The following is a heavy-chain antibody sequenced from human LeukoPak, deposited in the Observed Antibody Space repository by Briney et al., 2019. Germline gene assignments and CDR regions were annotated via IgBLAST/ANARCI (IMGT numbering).Heavy chain of an antibody. CDR1: GFTFSMFG. Sequence: GGSLRLSCAASGFTFSMFGMPWVRQAPGKGLEWVALIWYDGGNKYYADSVKGRFTISRDNSRNTLYLQMNSLRAEDTAVYYCARNVGAYYYDSSGYYGYWGQGTLVTVSS. V-gene: IGHV3-33*01. D-gene: IGHD3-22*01. CDR2: IWYDGGNK. CDR3: ARNVGAYYYDSSGYYGY. J-gene: IGHJ4*02.